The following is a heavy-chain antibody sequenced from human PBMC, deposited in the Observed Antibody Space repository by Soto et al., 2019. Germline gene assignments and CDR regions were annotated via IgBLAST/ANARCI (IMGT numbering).Heavy chain of an antibody. V-gene: IGHV3-23*01. CDR1: GFTSTNYV. J-gene: IGHJ3*02. CDR3: AKDRVGGVPDAFDI. D-gene: IGHD2-8*01. Sequence: GGSLRLSCAASGFTSTNYVMNWVHQAPGKGLEWVSSISGSGTTTFYADSVKGRFIISRDNSKNTLYLQMNSLRAEDTALYYCAKDRVGGVPDAFDIWGQGTMVTVSS. CDR2: ISGSGTTT.